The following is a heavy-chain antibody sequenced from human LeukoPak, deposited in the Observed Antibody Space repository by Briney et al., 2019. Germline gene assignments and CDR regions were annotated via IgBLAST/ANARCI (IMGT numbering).Heavy chain of an antibody. Sequence: SEPVSLTCTVSGGSISSYYWSWTRQPPGKGLEWIGYIYYSGSTNYNPSLKSRVTISVDTSKNQFSLKLSSVTAADTAVYYCARPGTYYDFWSGYTPTAAAFDIWGQGTIVSASS. CDR1: GGSISSYY. CDR2: IYYSGST. V-gene: IGHV4-59*01. J-gene: IGHJ3*02. CDR3: ARPGTYYDFWSGYTPTAAAFDI. D-gene: IGHD3-3*01.